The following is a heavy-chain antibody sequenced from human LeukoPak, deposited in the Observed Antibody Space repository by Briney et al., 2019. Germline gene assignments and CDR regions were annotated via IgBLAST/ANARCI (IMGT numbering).Heavy chain of an antibody. J-gene: IGHJ4*02. Sequence: ASVKVSCKASGYTFTSYYMHWVRQAPGQGLEWMGWISAYNGNTNYAQKLQGRVTMTTDTSTSTAYMELRSLRSDDTAVYYCARDRHTAMFGYWGQGTLVTVSS. CDR3: ARDRHTAMFGY. CDR2: ISAYNGNT. CDR1: GYTFTSYY. V-gene: IGHV1-18*04. D-gene: IGHD5-18*01.